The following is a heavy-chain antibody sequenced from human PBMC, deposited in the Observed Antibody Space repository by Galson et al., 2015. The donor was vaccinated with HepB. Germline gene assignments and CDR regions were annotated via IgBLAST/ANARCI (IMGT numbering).Heavy chain of an antibody. D-gene: IGHD2-2*02. V-gene: IGHV3-7*01. CDR3: ARGGYQLLYYYYYYGMDV. Sequence: SLRLSCAASGFTFSSYWMSWVRQAPGKGLEWVANIKQDGSEKYYVDSVKGRFTISRDNAKNSLYLQMNSLRAEDTAVYYCARGGYQLLYYYYYYGMDVWGQGTTVTVSS. CDR2: IKQDGSEK. J-gene: IGHJ6*02. CDR1: GFTFSSYW.